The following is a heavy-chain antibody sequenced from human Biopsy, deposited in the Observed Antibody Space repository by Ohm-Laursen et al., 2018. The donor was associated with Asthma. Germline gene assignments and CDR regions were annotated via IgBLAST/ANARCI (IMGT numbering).Heavy chain of an antibody. CDR3: ARDSYSSGLYDDFES. CDR1: GFTFSDYY. CDR2: INGKSNSI. Sequence: GSLRLSCAGSGFTFSDYYMSWIRQAPGKGLEWISYINGKSNSIEYADSVKGRFTISRDNAKNSLYLQMNSLRAEDTAVYYCARDSYSSGLYDDFESWGQGTLVTVSS. J-gene: IGHJ4*02. D-gene: IGHD6-19*01. V-gene: IGHV3-11*01.